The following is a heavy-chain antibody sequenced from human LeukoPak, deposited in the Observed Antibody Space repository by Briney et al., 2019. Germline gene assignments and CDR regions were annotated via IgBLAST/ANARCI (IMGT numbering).Heavy chain of an antibody. CDR2: IKQHASEK. J-gene: IGHJ5*02. CDR1: GFSFSSFW. D-gene: IGHD3-10*01. Sequence: GGSLSLSCVASGFSFSSFWMTCVRQAPGKGLEWVASIKQHASEKHYVDSVKGRFTISRDDARNSVSLHMSSLRDDDTALYYCTRGGSSYYAGWSDPWGQGSLVTVSS. CDR3: TRGGSSYYAGWSDP. V-gene: IGHV3-7*03.